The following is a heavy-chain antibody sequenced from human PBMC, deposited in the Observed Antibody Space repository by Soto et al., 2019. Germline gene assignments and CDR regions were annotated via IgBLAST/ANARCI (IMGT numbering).Heavy chain of an antibody. J-gene: IGHJ6*02. CDR2: TYWDDDK. CDR3: AHKGGRGAGMDV. CDR1: GFSLSTSGEG. V-gene: IGHV2-5*02. Sequence: QITLKESGPTLVKPTQTLTLTCTFSGFSLSTSGEGVGWIRQPPGKALEWLALTYWDDDKRYSPSLKSRVTITKDTSRTQVVLTMTNMDPVDTATYYCAHKGGRGAGMDVWGPGTTVTVSS. D-gene: IGHD2-15*01.